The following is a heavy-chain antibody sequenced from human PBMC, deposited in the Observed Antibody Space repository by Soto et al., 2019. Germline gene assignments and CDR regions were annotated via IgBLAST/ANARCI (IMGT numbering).Heavy chain of an antibody. V-gene: IGHV3-23*01. CDR1: GFTFSSYA. J-gene: IGHJ6*03. D-gene: IGHD2-2*01. CDR3: AKGGRVPSSHLYYYYMDV. Sequence: EVQLLESGGGLVQPGGSLRLSCAASGFTFSSYAMSWVRQAPGKGLEWVSAISGSGGSTYYADSVKGRFTISRDNSKNTLYLQMNSLRAEDTAVYYCAKGGRVPSSHLYYYYMDVWGKGTTVTVSS. CDR2: ISGSGGST.